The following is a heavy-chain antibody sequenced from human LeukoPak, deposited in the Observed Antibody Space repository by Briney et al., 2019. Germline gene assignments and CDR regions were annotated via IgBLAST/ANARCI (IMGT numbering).Heavy chain of an antibody. D-gene: IGHD1-26*01. CDR3: ASAAGAGYYFDY. J-gene: IGHJ4*02. CDR2: VNWSGSRT. CDR1: GFTFDDYG. Sequence: GGSLRLSCAASGFTFDDYGMSWVRQAPGKGLEWVSGVNWSGSRTGYADSVKGRFTISRDNAKNSLYLQMNSLRAEDAAFYYCASAAGAGYYFDYWGQGTLVTVPS. V-gene: IGHV3-20*04.